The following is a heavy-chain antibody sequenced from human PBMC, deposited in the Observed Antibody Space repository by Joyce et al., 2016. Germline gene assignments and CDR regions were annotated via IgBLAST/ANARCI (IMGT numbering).Heavy chain of an antibody. V-gene: IGHV3-30*18. CDR1: GFTFSSYG. J-gene: IGHJ4*02. D-gene: IGHD5-24*01. CDR2: ISYDGNNG. Sequence: GFTFSSYGMHWVRQAPGKGLEWVAVISYDGNNGYYADSVEGRFTISRDNSKDTLYLQMNSLRADDTAVYYCAKNIREFYNYPPADFDYWGQGMLVTVSS. CDR3: AKNIREFYNYPPADFDY.